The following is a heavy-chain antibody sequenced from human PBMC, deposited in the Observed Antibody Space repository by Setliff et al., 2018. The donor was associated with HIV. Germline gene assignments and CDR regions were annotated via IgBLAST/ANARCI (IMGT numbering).Heavy chain of an antibody. J-gene: IGHJ5*02. V-gene: IGHV1-18*01. CDR1: GYIFSSYG. CDR3: ARVYCSNGVCYMNWFDP. Sequence: ASVKVSCKASGYIFSSYGISWVRQAPGQGLEWMGWISAYNGNINYAQKFQGRVTMTTDTSTSTAHMELRSLRSDDTAVYYCARVYCSNGVCYMNWFDPWGQGTLVTVSS. CDR2: ISAYNGNI. D-gene: IGHD2-8*01.